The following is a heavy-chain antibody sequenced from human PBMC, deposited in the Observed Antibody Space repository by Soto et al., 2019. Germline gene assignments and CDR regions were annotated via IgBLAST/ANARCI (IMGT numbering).Heavy chain of an antibody. Sequence: GGSLRLSCAASGFTFSSYGMHWVRQAPGKGLEWVAVISNDGSYKYYADSVKGRFTISRDNSKNTLYLQMNSLRAEDTAVYYCAKGKGGYDSSSGWYYFDYWGQGTLVTVSS. CDR1: GFTFSSYG. J-gene: IGHJ4*02. CDR3: AKGKGGYDSSSGWYYFDY. CDR2: ISNDGSYK. D-gene: IGHD6-19*01. V-gene: IGHV3-30*18.